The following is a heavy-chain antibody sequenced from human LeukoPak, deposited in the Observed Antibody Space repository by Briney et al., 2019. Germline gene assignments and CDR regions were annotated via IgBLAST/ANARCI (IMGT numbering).Heavy chain of an antibody. D-gene: IGHD6-13*01. J-gene: IGHJ4*02. CDR1: GGSINSYY. Sequence: PSETLSLTCTVSGGSINSYYWSWIRQPPGRGLEWIGSIHYSGSTSYNPSLRSRVTISVDKSKNQFSLKLSSVTAADTAVYYCARDRPGGSSLDYWGQGTLVTVSS. V-gene: IGHV4-59*01. CDR2: IHYSGST. CDR3: ARDRPGGSSLDY.